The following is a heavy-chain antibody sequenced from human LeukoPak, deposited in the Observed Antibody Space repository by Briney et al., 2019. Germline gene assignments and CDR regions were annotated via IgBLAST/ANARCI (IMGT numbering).Heavy chain of an antibody. D-gene: IGHD1-26*01. Sequence: GGSLRLSCAASGFTLSSTSMRWVHQAQWKGLEWVAVTVGGGDGTYYADSVKGRFTISRDNAKNSLYLQMNSLRDEDTAVYYCARAPVGLKADAFDVWGQGTMVTVSS. J-gene: IGHJ3*01. V-gene: IGHV3-23*01. CDR1: GFTLSSTS. CDR3: ARAPVGLKADAFDV. CDR2: TVGGGDGT.